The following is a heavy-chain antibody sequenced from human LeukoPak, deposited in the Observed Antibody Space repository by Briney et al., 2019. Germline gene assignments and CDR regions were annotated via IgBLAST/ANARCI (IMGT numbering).Heavy chain of an antibody. J-gene: IGHJ5*02. CDR3: IRAPNYYDSSGGFDP. CDR1: GLTFSGSA. V-gene: IGHV3-73*01. CDR2: IRSKANSYAT. D-gene: IGHD3-22*01. Sequence: GGSLRLSCAASGLTFSGSAMHWVRQASGKGLGWVGRIRSKANSYATAYAASVKGRFTISRDGSKNTAYLQMNSLKTEDTAVYFCIRAPNYYDSSGGFDPWGQGTLVTVSS.